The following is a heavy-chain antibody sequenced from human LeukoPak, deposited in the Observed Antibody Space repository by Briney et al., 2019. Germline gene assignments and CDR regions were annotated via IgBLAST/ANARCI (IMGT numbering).Heavy chain of an antibody. Sequence: PSETLSLTCTVSGGSLSSYYWSWIRQPPGKGLEWIGYIYYSGSTNYNPSLKSRVTISVDTSKNQFSLKLSSVTAADTAVYYCARGGSPGMGGTYSYGIDYWGQGTLVTVSS. J-gene: IGHJ4*02. V-gene: IGHV4-59*08. CDR2: IYYSGST. CDR3: ARGGSPGMGGTYSYGIDY. D-gene: IGHD5-18*01. CDR1: GGSLSSYY.